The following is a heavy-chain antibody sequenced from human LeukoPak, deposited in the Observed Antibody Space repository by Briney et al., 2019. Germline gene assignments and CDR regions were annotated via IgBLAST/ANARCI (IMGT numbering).Heavy chain of an antibody. V-gene: IGHV4-31*03. CDR2: IYYSGST. J-gene: IGHJ5*02. D-gene: IGHD7-27*01. CDR3: ARDLTGDQFFDP. CDR1: GGSISNDGYY. Sequence: SETLSLTCNVSGGSISNDGYYWSWIRQHPRKGLEWLGYIYYSGSTYYNPSLKSRVTLSVDTSKSQFSLRLSSVTAADTAVYYCARDLTGDQFFDPWGQGTLVTVSS.